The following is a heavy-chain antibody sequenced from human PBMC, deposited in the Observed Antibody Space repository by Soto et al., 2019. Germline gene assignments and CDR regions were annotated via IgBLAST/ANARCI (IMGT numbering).Heavy chain of an antibody. Sequence: QVQLVESGGGVVQPGRSLRLSCAASGFTFSSYGMHWVRQAPGKGLEWVAVISYDGSNKYYADSVKGRFTISRDNSKNTLYLQMYSLRAEDTAVYYCAKWHSSGYGYFDYWGQGTLVTVSS. CDR2: ISYDGSNK. CDR1: GFTFSSYG. D-gene: IGHD3-22*01. CDR3: AKWHSSGYGYFDY. V-gene: IGHV3-30*18. J-gene: IGHJ4*02.